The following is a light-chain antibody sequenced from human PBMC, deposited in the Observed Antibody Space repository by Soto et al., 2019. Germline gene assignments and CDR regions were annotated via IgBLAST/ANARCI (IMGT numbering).Light chain of an antibody. CDR1: QNVLSD. V-gene: IGKV3-15*01. CDR2: GAT. CDR3: QQYRSWPRT. Sequence: EILLTQSPATLSVSPGETATISCRASQNVLSDLAWYQQKPGQAPRLLVYGATTRATDAPAKFRGSGSGTEFSLTISSLQSEDYGTYYCQQYRSWPRTFGQGSKVEI. J-gene: IGKJ1*01.